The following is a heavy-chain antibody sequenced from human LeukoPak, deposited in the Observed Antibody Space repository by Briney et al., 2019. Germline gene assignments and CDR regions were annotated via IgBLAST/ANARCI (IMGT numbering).Heavy chain of an antibody. Sequence: SETLSLTCTVSGGSISSYYWSWIRQPAGKGLEWIGRIYTSGSTNYNPSLESRVTMSVDTSKNQFSLKLSSVTAADTAVYYCAREEVVAATPYYFDYWGQGTLVTVSS. CDR3: AREEVVAATPYYFDY. V-gene: IGHV4-4*07. CDR1: GGSISSYY. D-gene: IGHD2-15*01. J-gene: IGHJ4*02. CDR2: IYTSGST.